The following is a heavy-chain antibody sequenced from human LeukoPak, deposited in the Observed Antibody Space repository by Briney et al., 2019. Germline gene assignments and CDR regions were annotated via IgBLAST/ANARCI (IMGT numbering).Heavy chain of an antibody. J-gene: IGHJ5*02. V-gene: IGHV4-59*08. CDR3: ARRRRSAGIS. Sequence: PSETLSLTCAVSGGSISSDYWSWIRQPPGKGLEWIGYIYYTGITNYSPSLRSRVTMSVDTSKNQFSLNLTSVTAADTAVYYCARRRRSAGISWGQGTLVTVSS. CDR2: IYYTGIT. CDR1: GGSISSDY. D-gene: IGHD2-15*01.